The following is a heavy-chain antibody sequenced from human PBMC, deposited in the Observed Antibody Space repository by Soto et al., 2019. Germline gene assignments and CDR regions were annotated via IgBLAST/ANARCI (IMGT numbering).Heavy chain of an antibody. J-gene: IGHJ4*02. D-gene: IGHD1-26*01. Sequence: ASVKVSCKASGYTFTGYYMHWVRQAPGQGLEWMGWISAYNGNTNYAQKLQGRVTMTTDTSTSTAYMELRSLRSDDTAVYYCARHKWELPIDYWGQGTLVTVSS. CDR1: GYTFTGYY. CDR3: ARHKWELPIDY. CDR2: ISAYNGNT. V-gene: IGHV1-18*04.